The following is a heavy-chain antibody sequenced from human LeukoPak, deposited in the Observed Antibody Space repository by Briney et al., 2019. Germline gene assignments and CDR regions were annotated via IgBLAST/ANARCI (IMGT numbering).Heavy chain of an antibody. V-gene: IGHV3-11*01. J-gene: IGHJ5*01. CDR1: RFTFSDQY. CDR2: ISSTGGTV. CDR3: ARGGENWFDS. D-gene: IGHD3-10*01. Sequence: GGSLRLSCEASRFTFSDQYMTWVRQAPGKGLEWISYISSTGGTVDYADSAKGRFTVSRDNAKNSLYLQMSNLRVEDTAVYYCARGGENWFDSWGQGTLVTVSS.